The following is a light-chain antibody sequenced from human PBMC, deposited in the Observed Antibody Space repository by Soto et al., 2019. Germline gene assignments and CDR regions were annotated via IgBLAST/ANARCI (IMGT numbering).Light chain of an antibody. J-gene: IGKJ1*01. CDR2: DTS. CDR1: QSLANSF. V-gene: IGKV3-20*01. Sequence: EFVLTQSPGTLSLSPGERATLSCRASQSLANSFIAWYQQKPGQAPRLLIYDTSSRASGIPDRFSGSGSGTDFTLTISRLETEDFAVYYCQQYGSSPWTFGQGTKVDI. CDR3: QQYGSSPWT.